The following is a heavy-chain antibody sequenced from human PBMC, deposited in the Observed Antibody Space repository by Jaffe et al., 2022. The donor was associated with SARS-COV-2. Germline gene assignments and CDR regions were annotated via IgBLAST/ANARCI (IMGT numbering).Heavy chain of an antibody. D-gene: IGHD1-26*01. CDR3: AKGPYRVGASLFDY. V-gene: IGHV3-30*18. CDR2: ISYDGSNK. Sequence: QVQLVESGGGVVQPGRSLRLSCAASGFTFSSYGMHWVRQAPGKGLEWVAVISYDGSNKYYADSVKGRFTISRDNSKNTLYLQMNSLRAEDTAVYYCAKGPYRVGASLFDYWGQGTLVTVSS. J-gene: IGHJ4*02. CDR1: GFTFSSYG.